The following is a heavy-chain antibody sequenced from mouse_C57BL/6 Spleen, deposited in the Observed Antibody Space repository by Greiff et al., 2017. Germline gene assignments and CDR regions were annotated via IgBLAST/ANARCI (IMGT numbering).Heavy chain of an antibody. CDR3: TTGHYGSSYGYCDV. D-gene: IGHD1-1*01. CDR2: IDPENGDT. J-gene: IGHJ1*03. V-gene: IGHV14-4*01. Sequence: VQLQQSGAELVRPGASVKLSCTASGFNIKDDYMHWVKQRPEQGLEWIGWIDPENGDTEYASKFQGKATITADTSSNTAYLQLSSLTSEDTAVYYGTTGHYGSSYGYCDVWGTGTTVTVSS. CDR1: GFNIKDDY.